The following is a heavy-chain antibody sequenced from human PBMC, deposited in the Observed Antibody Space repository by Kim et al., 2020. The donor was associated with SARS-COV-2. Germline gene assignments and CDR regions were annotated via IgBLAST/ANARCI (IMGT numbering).Heavy chain of an antibody. CDR1: GYTFTSYA. Sequence: ASVKVSCKASGYTFTSYAMHWVRQAPGQRLEWMGWINAGNGNTKYSQKFQGRVTITRDTSASTAYMELSSLRSEDTAVYYCARDPMVRGVIHHFDYWGQGTLVTVSS. J-gene: IGHJ4*02. CDR2: INAGNGNT. V-gene: IGHV1-3*01. CDR3: ARDPMVRGVIHHFDY. D-gene: IGHD3-10*01.